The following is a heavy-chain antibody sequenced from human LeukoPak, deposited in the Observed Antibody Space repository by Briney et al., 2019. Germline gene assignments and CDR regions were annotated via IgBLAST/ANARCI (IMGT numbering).Heavy chain of an antibody. J-gene: IGHJ4*02. CDR2: ISYDGSNK. CDR1: GFTFSSYA. V-gene: IGHV3-30*14. Sequence: GGSLRLSCAASGFTFSSYAMHWVRQAPGKGLEWVAVISYDGSNKYYADSVKGRFTISRDNSKNTLYLQMNSLRAEDTAVYYCARFPPLAAPDYWGQGTLVTVSS. D-gene: IGHD6-6*01. CDR3: ARFPPLAAPDY.